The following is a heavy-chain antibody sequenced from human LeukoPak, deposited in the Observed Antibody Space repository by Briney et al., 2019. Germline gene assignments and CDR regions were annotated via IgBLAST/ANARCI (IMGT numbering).Heavy chain of an antibody. CDR3: TTDSPLLWFGELLFDY. Sequence: GGSLRLSCAASGFTFSNAWMSWVRQAPGKGLEWVGRIKSKTDGGTTDYAAPVKGRFTISRDDSKNTLYLQMNSLKTEDTAVYYCTTDSPLLWFGELLFDYWGQGTLVTVSS. J-gene: IGHJ4*02. D-gene: IGHD3-10*01. V-gene: IGHV3-15*01. CDR2: IKSKTDGGTT. CDR1: GFTFSNAW.